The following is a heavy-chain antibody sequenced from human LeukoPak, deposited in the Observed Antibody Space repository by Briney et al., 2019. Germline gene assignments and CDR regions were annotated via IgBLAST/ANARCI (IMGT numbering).Heavy chain of an antibody. V-gene: IGHV4-4*07. D-gene: IGHD6-13*01. CDR2: IYTSGST. Sequence: SETLSLTCTVSGGSISSYYWSWIRQVAGKGLEWIGRIYTSGSTNYNPSLKSRVTMSVDTSKNQFSLKLTSVTAADTAVYYCARSPYSSSWYPFAPWGQETLVTVSS. J-gene: IGHJ5*02. CDR1: GGSISSYY. CDR3: ARSPYSSSWYPFAP.